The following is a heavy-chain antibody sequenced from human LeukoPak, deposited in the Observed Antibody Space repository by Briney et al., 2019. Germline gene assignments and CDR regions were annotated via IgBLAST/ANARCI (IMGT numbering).Heavy chain of an antibody. V-gene: IGHV1-18*01. CDR1: GYTFTRYG. CDR3: TRDHMLRSAAGTLDY. Sequence: ASVKVSCKASGYTFTRYGITRVRQAPGQGLEWMTWISAYNGYTNYAEKFQGRVTMTTDASTSTAYMELRGLRSDDTAVYYCTRDHMLRSAAGTLDYWGQGTLVTVSS. CDR2: ISAYNGYT. J-gene: IGHJ4*02. D-gene: IGHD6-13*01.